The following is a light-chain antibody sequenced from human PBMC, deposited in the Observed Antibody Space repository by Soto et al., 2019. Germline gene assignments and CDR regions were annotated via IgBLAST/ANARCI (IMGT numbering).Light chain of an antibody. CDR3: AAWDDSLSVGV. Sequence: QSALTQPASVSGSPGQSITISCTGTSSDVGGYNYVSWYQQHPGKAPKLMIYDVSNRPSGVSNRFSGSKSGNTASLTISGLQAEDEADYYCAAWDDSLSVGVFGGGTKVTVL. J-gene: IGLJ2*01. CDR2: DVS. CDR1: SSDVGGYNY. V-gene: IGLV2-14*01.